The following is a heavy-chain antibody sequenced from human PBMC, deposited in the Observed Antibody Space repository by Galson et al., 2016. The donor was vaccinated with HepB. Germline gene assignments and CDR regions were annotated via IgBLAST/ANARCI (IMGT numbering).Heavy chain of an antibody. CDR1: GFTFSSYA. Sequence: SLRLSCAASGFTFSSYAMTWVRQAPGKGLEWVSGINHSGASTYYADSVKGRFTMSRDNSKNTLYLQMNSLRAEDTALYYCAKRLRSSGSGGSNDAFDVWGQGTMVTVSS. D-gene: IGHD6-19*01. V-gene: IGHV3-23*01. CDR3: AKRLRSSGSGGSNDAFDV. CDR2: INHSGAST. J-gene: IGHJ3*01.